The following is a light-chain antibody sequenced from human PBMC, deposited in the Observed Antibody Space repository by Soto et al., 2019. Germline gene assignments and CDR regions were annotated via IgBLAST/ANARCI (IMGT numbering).Light chain of an antibody. Sequence: DIQMTQSPSFLSASVGDRVTITCRASQSIGKHLNWYQQKPGKAPKFLIYGASTLQSGVPSRFTGSGSGTDFTLTVNSLQAEDFATYYCQQSYASPTTFGQGTRLE. CDR2: GAS. CDR1: QSIGKH. J-gene: IGKJ5*01. V-gene: IGKV1-39*01. CDR3: QQSYASPTT.